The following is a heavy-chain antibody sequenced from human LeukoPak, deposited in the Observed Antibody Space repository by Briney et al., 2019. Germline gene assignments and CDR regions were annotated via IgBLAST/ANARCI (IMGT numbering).Heavy chain of an antibody. D-gene: IGHD1-26*01. CDR3: ARGGVGATNFDY. CDR2: MNPNSGNT. Sequence: ASVKVSCKASGYTFTSYDIHWVRQATGQGLEWMGWMNPNSGNTGYAQKFQGRVTMTRNTSISTAYMELSSLRSEDTAVYYCARGGVGATNFDYWGQGTLVTVSS. CDR1: GYTFTSYD. V-gene: IGHV1-8*01. J-gene: IGHJ4*02.